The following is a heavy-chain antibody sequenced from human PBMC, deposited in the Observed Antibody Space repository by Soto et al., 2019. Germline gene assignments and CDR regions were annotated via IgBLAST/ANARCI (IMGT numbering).Heavy chain of an antibody. V-gene: IGHV4-59*08. CDR3: ARHSGYFDWLLGPTGFDP. CDR1: GGSISSYY. D-gene: IGHD3-9*01. CDR2: IYYSGST. J-gene: IGHJ5*02. Sequence: QVQLQESGPGLVKPSETLSLTCTVSGGSISSYYWSWIRQPPGKGLEWIGYIYYSGSTNYNPSLTSRVTISVDTSKNQFSLKLSSVTAADTAVYYCARHSGYFDWLLGPTGFDPWGQGTLVTVSS.